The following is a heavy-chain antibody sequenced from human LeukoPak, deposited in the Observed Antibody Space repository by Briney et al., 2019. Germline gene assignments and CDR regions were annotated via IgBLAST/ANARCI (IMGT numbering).Heavy chain of an antibody. CDR3: ARYSGSYPHDAFEI. V-gene: IGHV4-4*02. CDR1: GGSISSSNW. J-gene: IGHJ3*02. Sequence: PSETLSLTCTVSGGSISSSNWWSWIRQPPGKGLEWIGEIYHSGSTSYNPSLKSRVTISVDTSKNQFSLKLRSVTAADTAVYYCARYSGSYPHDAFEIWGQGTMVTVSS. D-gene: IGHD1-26*01. CDR2: IYHSGST.